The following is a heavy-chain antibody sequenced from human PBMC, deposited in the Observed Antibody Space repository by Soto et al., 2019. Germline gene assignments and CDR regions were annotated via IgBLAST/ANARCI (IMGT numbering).Heavy chain of an antibody. J-gene: IGHJ4*02. CDR1: GFTFSSYA. CDR3: AKPWAAAGLQNEDKLYYFDY. V-gene: IGHV3-23*01. CDR2: ISGSGGST. D-gene: IGHD6-13*01. Sequence: EVQLLESGGGLVQPGGSLRLSCAASGFTFSSYAMSWVRQAPGKGLEWVSAISGSGGSTYYADSVKGRFTISRDNSKNTRYLQMNSLRAEDTAVYYCAKPWAAAGLQNEDKLYYFDYWGQGSLVTVSS.